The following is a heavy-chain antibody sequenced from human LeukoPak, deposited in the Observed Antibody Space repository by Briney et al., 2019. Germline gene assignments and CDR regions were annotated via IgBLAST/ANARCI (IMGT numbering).Heavy chain of an antibody. Sequence: ASVKGSCKASGYTFTSYDINWVRQATGQGLEWMGWMNTNSGNTGYAQKFQGRVTMTRNTSISTAYMELSSLRSEDTAVYYCARRGTTGTSDYYYYMDVWGKGTTVTVSS. V-gene: IGHV1-8*01. D-gene: IGHD1-1*01. CDR3: ARRGTTGTSDYYYYMDV. J-gene: IGHJ6*03. CDR2: MNTNSGNT. CDR1: GYTFTSYD.